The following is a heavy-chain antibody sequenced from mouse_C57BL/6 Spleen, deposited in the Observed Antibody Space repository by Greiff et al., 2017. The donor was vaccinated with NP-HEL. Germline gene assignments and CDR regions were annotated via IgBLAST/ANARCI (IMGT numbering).Heavy chain of an antibody. D-gene: IGHD2-4*01. CDR1: GFTFSSYA. J-gene: IGHJ4*01. V-gene: IGHV5-4*01. CDR3: ARGVSTYYDYPWDY. Sequence: EVQLQESGGGLVKPGGSLKLSCAASGFTFSSYAMSWVRQTPEKRLEWVATISDGGSYTYYPDNVKGRFTISRDNAKNNLYLQMSHLKSEDTAMYYCARGVSTYYDYPWDYWGQGTSVTVSS. CDR2: ISDGGSYT.